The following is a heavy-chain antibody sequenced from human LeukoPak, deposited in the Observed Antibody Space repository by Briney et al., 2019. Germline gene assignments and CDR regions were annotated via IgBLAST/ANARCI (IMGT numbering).Heavy chain of an antibody. CDR2: IIPIFGTA. V-gene: IGHV1-69*13. Sequence: ASVKVSCKASGGTFSSYAISWVRQAPRQGLEWMGGIIPIFGTANYAQKFQGRVTITADESTSTAYMGLSSLRSEDTAVYYCARTVRGAQLTDYWGQGTLVTVSS. CDR3: ARTVRGAQLTDY. J-gene: IGHJ4*02. CDR1: GGTFSSYA. D-gene: IGHD3-10*01.